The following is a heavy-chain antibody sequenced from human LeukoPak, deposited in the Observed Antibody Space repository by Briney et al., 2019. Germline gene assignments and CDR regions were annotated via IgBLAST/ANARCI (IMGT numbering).Heavy chain of an antibody. J-gene: IGHJ5*02. V-gene: IGHV1-3*04. D-gene: IGHD3-10*01. Sequence: ASVKVSCKASGYTFTTYALHWVRQAPGQRLEWMGWINTDNSNTICSQKFQGRVTITRDTSASTAYMQLSSLTSEDTAVYYCARTQRADYYGSGSNNWFDPWGQGTLVTVSS. CDR3: ARTQRADYYGSGSNNWFDP. CDR2: INTDNSNT. CDR1: GYTFTTYA.